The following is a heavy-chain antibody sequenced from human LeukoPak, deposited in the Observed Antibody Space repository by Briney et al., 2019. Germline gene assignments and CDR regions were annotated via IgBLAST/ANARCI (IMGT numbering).Heavy chain of an antibody. V-gene: IGHV4-59*12. D-gene: IGHD3-10*01. Sequence: PSETLSLTCTVSGGSISYYYWSWIRQPPGKGLEWIGYIYYSGSTNYNPSLRSRVTISVDTSKKQFSLKLNSVTAADTAVYYCAKSNGYGLVDIWGQGTMVTVSS. CDR2: IYYSGST. CDR1: GGSISYYY. J-gene: IGHJ3*02. CDR3: AKSNGYGLVDI.